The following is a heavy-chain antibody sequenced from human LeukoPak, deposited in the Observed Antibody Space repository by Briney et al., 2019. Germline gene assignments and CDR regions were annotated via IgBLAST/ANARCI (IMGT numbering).Heavy chain of an antibody. V-gene: IGHV4-59*01. CDR3: ARGTMMVGP. CDR2: IYYSGST. J-gene: IGHJ5*02. D-gene: IGHD3-22*01. CDR1: GGSISGYY. Sequence: SETLSLTCTVSGGSISGYYWSWIRQPPGKGLEWIGYIYYSGSTNYNPSLKSRVTISVDTSKNQFSLKLSSVTAADAAVYYCARGTMMVGPWGQGTLVTVSS.